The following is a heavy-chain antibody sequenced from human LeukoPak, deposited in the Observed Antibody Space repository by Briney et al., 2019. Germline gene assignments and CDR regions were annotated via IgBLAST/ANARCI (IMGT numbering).Heavy chain of an antibody. CDR1: GYTFTSYG. CDR2: ISAYNGNT. J-gene: IGHJ6*02. CDR3: ARGAPRFKGSYYYYYYGMDV. V-gene: IGHV1-18*01. Sequence: GASVKVSCKASGYTFTSYGISWVRQAPGQGLEWMGWISAYNGNTNYAQKLQGRVTMTTDTSTSTAYMELRSLRSDDTAVYYCARGAPRFKGSYYYYYYGMDVWGQGTTVIVSS. D-gene: IGHD1-26*01.